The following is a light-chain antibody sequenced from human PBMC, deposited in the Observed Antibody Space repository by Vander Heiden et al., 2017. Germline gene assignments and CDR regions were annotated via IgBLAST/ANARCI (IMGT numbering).Light chain of an antibody. J-gene: IGLJ2*01. Sequence: QSALTQPRSVSGSPGQSVTIYCTGTSSDVGCYDFVSWYLQHPGAAPKLMLYDGNIRTTWVPDRFSGSKAGTTASLTISGRQAVDDADYYCCSDAGSYSVVFGGGTKLTVL. CDR2: DGN. CDR1: SSDVGCYDF. CDR3: CSDAGSYSVV. V-gene: IGLV2-11*01.